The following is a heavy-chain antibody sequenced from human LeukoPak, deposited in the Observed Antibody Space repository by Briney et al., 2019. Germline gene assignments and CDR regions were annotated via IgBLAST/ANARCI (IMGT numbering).Heavy chain of an antibody. CDR2: INPSGGST. CDR3: ARRALELRAFDI. CDR1: GYTFTSYY. D-gene: IGHD1-7*01. Sequence: PAASVKVSCKASGYTFTSYYMHWVRQAPGQGLEWMGIINPSGGSTSYAQKFQGRVTMTRDTSTSTVYMELSSLRSEDTAVCYCARRALELRAFDIWGQGTMVTVSS. J-gene: IGHJ3*02. V-gene: IGHV1-46*01.